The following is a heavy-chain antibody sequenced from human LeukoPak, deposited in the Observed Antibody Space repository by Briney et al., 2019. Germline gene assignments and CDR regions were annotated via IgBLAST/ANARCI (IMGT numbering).Heavy chain of an antibody. J-gene: IGHJ4*02. V-gene: IGHV5-51*01. CDR1: GYTFNNYW. D-gene: IGHD1-26*01. Sequence: GESLKISCKASGYTFNNYWIGWVRKMPGRGLEWMGMLYPDGSATTYHPSFEGRVTISADKSVTTAYLEWNSLKASDTALYYCVRQGLQSGTYPAYWGPGTLVTVSS. CDR2: LYPDGSAT. CDR3: VRQGLQSGTYPAY.